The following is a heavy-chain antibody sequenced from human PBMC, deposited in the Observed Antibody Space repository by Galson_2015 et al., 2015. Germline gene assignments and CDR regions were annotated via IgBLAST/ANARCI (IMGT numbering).Heavy chain of an antibody. D-gene: IGHD3-3*01. CDR3: ARDAGDYDFWSGYRPGFDY. CDR2: ISAYNGNT. J-gene: IGHJ4*02. V-gene: IGHV1-18*01. Sequence: QSGAEVKKPGASVKVSCKASGYTFTSYGISWVRQAPGQGLEWMGWISAYNGNTNYAQKLQGRVTMTTDTSTSTAYMELRSLRSDDTAVYYCARDAGDYDFWSGYRPGFDYWGQGTLVTVSS. CDR1: GYTFTSYG.